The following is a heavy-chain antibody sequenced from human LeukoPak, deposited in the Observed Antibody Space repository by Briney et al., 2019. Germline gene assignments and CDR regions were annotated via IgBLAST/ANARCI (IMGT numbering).Heavy chain of an antibody. J-gene: IGHJ6*03. V-gene: IGHV1-46*01. Sequence: GASVKVSCTASGYTFTSYYMHWVRQAPGQGLEWMGIINPSGGSTSYAQKFQGRVTMTRDMSTSTVYMELSSLRSDDPAVYYCARSGSYSGNYYYYMDVWGKGTTVTISS. D-gene: IGHD3-10*01. CDR3: ARSGSYSGNYYYYMDV. CDR2: INPSGGST. CDR1: GYTFTSYY.